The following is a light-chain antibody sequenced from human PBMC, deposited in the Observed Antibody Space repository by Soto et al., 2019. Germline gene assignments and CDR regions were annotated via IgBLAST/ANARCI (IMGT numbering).Light chain of an antibody. Sequence: DIQMTQSPSTLSGSVGDRVTITCRASQSVSTWLAWYQQKPAKAPKILIHDASSLESGVPSRLSGSASGTEFTLIINNLPAEDFATYYCQQYNTFPYPFGQGTKLELK. V-gene: IGKV1-5*01. J-gene: IGKJ2*01. CDR3: QQYNTFPYP. CDR1: QSVSTW. CDR2: DAS.